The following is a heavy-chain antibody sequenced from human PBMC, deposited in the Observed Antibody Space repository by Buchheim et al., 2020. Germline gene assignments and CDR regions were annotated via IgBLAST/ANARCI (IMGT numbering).Heavy chain of an antibody. J-gene: IGHJ4*02. Sequence: QVQLVESGGGVVQPGRSLRLSCAASGFTFSSYGMHWVRQAPGKGLEWVAVIWYDGSNKYYADSVKGRFTISRDNSKNKLYLQMNSLRAEDTAVYYCARDSLGYCSGGSCYPRGDYWGQGTL. CDR1: GFTFSSYG. V-gene: IGHV3-33*01. D-gene: IGHD2-15*01. CDR2: IWYDGSNK. CDR3: ARDSLGYCSGGSCYPRGDY.